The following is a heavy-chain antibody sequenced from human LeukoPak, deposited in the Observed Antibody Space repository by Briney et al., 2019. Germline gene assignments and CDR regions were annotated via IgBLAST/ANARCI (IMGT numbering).Heavy chain of an antibody. D-gene: IGHD4-17*01. CDR3: ASDYGDRTFDY. J-gene: IGHJ4*02. CDR2: IYYSGST. CDR1: GGSISSSSYY. Sequence: SETLSLTCTVSGGSISSSSYYWGWIRQPPGKGLEWIGSIYYSGSTYYNPSLKSRVTISVDTSKNQFSLKLSSATAADTAVYYCASDYGDRTFDYWGQGTLVTVSS. V-gene: IGHV4-39*01.